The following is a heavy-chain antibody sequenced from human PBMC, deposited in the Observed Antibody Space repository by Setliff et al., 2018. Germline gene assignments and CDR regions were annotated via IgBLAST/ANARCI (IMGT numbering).Heavy chain of an antibody. D-gene: IGHD3-3*01. J-gene: IGHJ6*03. CDR2: IYTTVSANSVST. CDR3: ARMTGFLYTDV. CDR1: GGSINNYY. V-gene: IGHV4-4*07. Sequence: SETLSLTCPVSGGSINNYYWSWIRQPAGKGLEWIGQIYTTVSANSVSTNYNPSLNSRVTISVDTSKNQFSLKLSSVTASDTAAYYCARMTGFLYTDVWGKGTTVTVSS.